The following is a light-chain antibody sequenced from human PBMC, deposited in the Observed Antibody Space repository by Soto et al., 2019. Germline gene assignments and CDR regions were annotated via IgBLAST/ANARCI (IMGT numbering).Light chain of an antibody. J-gene: IGKJ4*01. CDR1: LDINNF. Sequence: DIQMTQSPSSLSASVGDRVTITCQASLDINNFLNWYQQKPGNAPKLLIYDASNLEIGVSSRFRGSGSGTHFTFTISSLRPEDVATYYCQQYDNLPLTFGGGTRVEI. CDR2: DAS. V-gene: IGKV1-33*01. CDR3: QQYDNLPLT.